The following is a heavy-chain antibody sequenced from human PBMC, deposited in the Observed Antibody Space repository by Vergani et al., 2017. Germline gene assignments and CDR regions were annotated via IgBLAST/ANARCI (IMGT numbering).Heavy chain of an antibody. J-gene: IGHJ5*02. D-gene: IGHD1-26*01. CDR3: GGVPRNSGSRRIALFDP. CDR1: GYTFTSYD. CDR2: MNPNSGNT. Sequence: QVQLVQSGAEVKKPGASVKVSCKASGYTFTSYDINWVRQATGQGLEWMGWMNPNSGNTGYAQKFQGRVTMTRNTSISTAYMELSSLRSEDTAVYYCGGVPRNSGSRRIALFDPWGQGTLVTVSS. V-gene: IGHV1-8*01.